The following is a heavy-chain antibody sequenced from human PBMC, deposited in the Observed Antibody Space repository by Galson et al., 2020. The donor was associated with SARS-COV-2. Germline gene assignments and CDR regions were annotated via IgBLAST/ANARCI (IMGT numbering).Heavy chain of an antibody. CDR3: ARESTSFSDSSGLGLFPFFYYYIDV. J-gene: IGHJ6*03. CDR2: INQSGST. CDR1: GGSFSNYK. V-gene: IGHV4-34*01. Sequence: ETSETLSLTCAVYGGSFSNYKWNWIRQSPGKRLEWIGEINQSGSTNYNPSLRSRVSISVDTSKNQFSLKMRSVTAADTSVYYCARESTSFSDSSGLGLFPFFYYYIDVWGQGTTVTVSS. D-gene: IGHD3-22*01.